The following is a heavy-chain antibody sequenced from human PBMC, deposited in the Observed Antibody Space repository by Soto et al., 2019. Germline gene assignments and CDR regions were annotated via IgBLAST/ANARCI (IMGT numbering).Heavy chain of an antibody. D-gene: IGHD3-3*01. J-gene: IGHJ4*02. CDR2: IYHSGST. V-gene: IGHV4-4*02. CDR1: GGSSSSSNW. CDR3: ARLPLTIFGVVIDY. Sequence: PSETLSLTCAVSGGSSSSSNWWSWVRQPPGKGLEWIGEIYHSGSTNYNPSLKSRVTISVDKSKNQFSLKLSSVTAADTAVYYCARLPLTIFGVVIDYWGQGTLVTVSS.